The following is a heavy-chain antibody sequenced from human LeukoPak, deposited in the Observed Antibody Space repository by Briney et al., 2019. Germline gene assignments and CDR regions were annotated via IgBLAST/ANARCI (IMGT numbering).Heavy chain of an antibody. D-gene: IGHD3-22*01. J-gene: IGHJ4*02. V-gene: IGHV1-69*06. CDR3: ARRDHYYDSSGYPDY. CDR2: IIPIFGTA. CDR1: GGTFSSYA. Sequence: ASVKVSCKASGGTFSSYAISWVRQAPGQGLEWMGGIIPIFGTANDAQKFQGRVTITADKSTSTAYMELSSLRSEDTAMYYCARRDHYYDSSGYPDYWGQGTLVTVSS.